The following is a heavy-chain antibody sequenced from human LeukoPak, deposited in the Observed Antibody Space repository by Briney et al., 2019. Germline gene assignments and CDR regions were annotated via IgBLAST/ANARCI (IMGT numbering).Heavy chain of an antibody. D-gene: IGHD2-21*02. CDR2: INPNSGGT. CDR1: GYTFTGYY. Sequence: ASVKVSCKASGYTFTGYYMHWVRQAPGQGLEWMGWINPNSGGTNYAQKFQGRVTMTRATYISTAYMELSSPRSDDTAVYYCARDCGGDCGYYYMDVWGKGTTVTVSS. J-gene: IGHJ6*03. V-gene: IGHV1-2*02. CDR3: ARDCGGDCGYYYMDV.